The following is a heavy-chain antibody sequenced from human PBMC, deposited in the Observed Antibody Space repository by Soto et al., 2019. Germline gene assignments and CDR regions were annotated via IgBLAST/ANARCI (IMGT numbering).Heavy chain of an antibody. CDR3: ARYSSSSVFDY. V-gene: IGHV4-61*01. CDR2: IYYSGSI. J-gene: IGHJ4*02. Sequence: PLETLSLTCTVSGGSVSSGSYYWSWIRQPPGKGLEWIEYIYYSGSIDYNPSLKSRVTISTDTSKTQFSLTMSSVTAADTAVYYCARYSSSSVFDYWGQGTLVTVSS. D-gene: IGHD6-6*01. CDR1: GGSVSSGSYY.